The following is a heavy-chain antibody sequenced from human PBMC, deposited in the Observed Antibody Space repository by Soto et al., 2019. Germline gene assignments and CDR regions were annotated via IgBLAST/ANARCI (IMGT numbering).Heavy chain of an antibody. CDR2: INPSGGST. CDR1: GYTFTSYY. CDR3: ASSPRGYCSSTSCRELGNYYGMDV. J-gene: IGHJ6*02. V-gene: IGHV1-46*01. D-gene: IGHD2-2*01. Sequence: ASVKVSCKASGYTFTSYYMHWVRQAPGQGLEWMGKINPSGGSTSYSPSFQGHVTISADKSISTAYLQWSSLKASDTAMYYCASSPRGYCSSTSCRELGNYYGMDVWGQGTTVTVSS.